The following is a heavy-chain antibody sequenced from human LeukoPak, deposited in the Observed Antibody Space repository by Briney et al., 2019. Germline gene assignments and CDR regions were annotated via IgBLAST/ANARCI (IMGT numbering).Heavy chain of an antibody. D-gene: IGHD1-26*01. CDR2: ISGSSGST. CDR1: GFTFSSYA. J-gene: IGHJ6*02. V-gene: IGHV3-23*01. Sequence: GGSLRLSCAASGFTFSSYAMSWVRQAPGKGLEWVSAISGSSGSTYYADSVKGRFTISRDNSKNTLYLQMDSLRSDDTAVYYCARARVGATGPLGYYYYGMDVWGQGTTVTVSS. CDR3: ARARVGATGPLGYYYYGMDV.